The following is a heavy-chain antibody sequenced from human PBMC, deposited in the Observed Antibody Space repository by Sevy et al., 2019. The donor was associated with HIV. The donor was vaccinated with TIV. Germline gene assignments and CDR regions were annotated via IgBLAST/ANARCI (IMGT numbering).Heavy chain of an antibody. CDR2: IYNSEQT. D-gene: IGHD2-15*01. V-gene: IGHV4-39*02. CDR1: GGSISSSDYS. Sequence: SETLSLTCTVSGGSISSSDYSWGWIRQPPGKGLEWIGCIYNSEQTYYNPSLKSRTTIFVDTSPNHFSLRLTSVTAADAGVYYCFQWVAASALFDSWGQGTLVTVSS. CDR3: FQWVAASALFDS. J-gene: IGHJ4*02.